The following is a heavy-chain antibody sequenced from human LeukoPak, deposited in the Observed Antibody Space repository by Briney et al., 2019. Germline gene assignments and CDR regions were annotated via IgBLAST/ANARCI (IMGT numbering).Heavy chain of an antibody. V-gene: IGHV4-38-2*01. Sequence: SETLSLTCAVSGYSISSGYYWGCIRQPPGKGLEWIGSIYHSGSTYYNPSLKSRVTISVDTSKNQFSLRRSSVTAADTAVYYCARLTYSGPHYFDYWGQGTLVTVSS. D-gene: IGHD4-11*01. CDR3: ARLTYSGPHYFDY. J-gene: IGHJ4*02. CDR1: GYSISSGYY. CDR2: IYHSGST.